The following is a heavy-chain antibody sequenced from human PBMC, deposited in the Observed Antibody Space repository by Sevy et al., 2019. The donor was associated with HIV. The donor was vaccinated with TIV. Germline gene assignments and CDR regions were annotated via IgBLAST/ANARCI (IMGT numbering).Heavy chain of an antibody. CDR3: ARTKTTPVTFDY. Sequence: SETLSLTCTVSGGSISTGDYYWSWIRQHPGKGLEWVGYIFYSGSTYSNPSLKSRLTISVDTSKNQFSLKLSSVTAADTAMYYCARTKTTPVTFDYWGQGTLVTVS. D-gene: IGHD4-4*01. J-gene: IGHJ4*02. CDR2: IFYSGST. V-gene: IGHV4-31*03. CDR1: GGSISTGDYY.